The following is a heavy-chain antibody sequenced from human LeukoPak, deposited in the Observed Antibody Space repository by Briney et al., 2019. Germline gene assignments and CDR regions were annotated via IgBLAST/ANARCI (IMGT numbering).Heavy chain of an antibody. CDR3: AREWLSSGSYPFDY. V-gene: IGHV3-7*01. CDR2: IKQDGSEK. J-gene: IGHJ4*02. D-gene: IGHD3-10*01. CDR1: GFTFHYYA. Sequence: GGSLRLSCAASGFTFHYYAMTWVRQAPGKGLEWVANIKQDGSEKYYVDSVKGRFTISRDNAKNSLYLQMNSLRAEDTAVYYCAREWLSSGSYPFDYWGQGTLVTVSS.